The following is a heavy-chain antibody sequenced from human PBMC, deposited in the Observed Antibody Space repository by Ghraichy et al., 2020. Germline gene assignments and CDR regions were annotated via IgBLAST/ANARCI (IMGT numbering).Heavy chain of an antibody. CDR2: IIPIFGTA. V-gene: IGHV1-69*13. CDR1: GGTFSSYA. CDR3: ARSRLQNYGMDV. D-gene: IGHD5-24*01. J-gene: IGHJ6*02. Sequence: SVKVSCKASGGTFSSYAISWVRQAPGQGLEWMGGIIPIFGTANYAQKFQGRVTITADESTSTAYMELSSLRSEDTAVYYCARSRLQNYGMDVWGQGTTVTVSS.